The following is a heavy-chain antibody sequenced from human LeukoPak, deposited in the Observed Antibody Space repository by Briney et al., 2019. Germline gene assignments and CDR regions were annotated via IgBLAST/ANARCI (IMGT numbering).Heavy chain of an antibody. J-gene: IGHJ3*02. CDR1: GYTFTSYD. V-gene: IGHV1-8*01. D-gene: IGHD3-22*01. CDR3: ALLDSSGYYYLAFDI. Sequence: ASVKVSCEASGYTFTSYDINWVRQATGQGLEWMGWMNPNSGNTGYAQKFQGRVTMTRNTSISTAYMELSSLRSEDTAVYYCALLDSSGYYYLAFDIWGQGTMVTVSS. CDR2: MNPNSGNT.